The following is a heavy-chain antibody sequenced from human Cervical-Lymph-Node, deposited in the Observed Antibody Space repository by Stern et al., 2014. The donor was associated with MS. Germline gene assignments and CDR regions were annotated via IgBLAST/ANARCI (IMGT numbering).Heavy chain of an antibody. CDR3: ARRGMDV. CDR2: IYPDDADT. CDR1: GYSFNIYW. J-gene: IGHJ6*02. Sequence: EVQLVQSGAEVKKPGESLTISCKGFGYSFNIYWIAWVRQRPGKGLEWMGIIYPDDADTGYGPAFQGQVTFSVDKSISTADLQWSSLKPSDAATYFCARRGMDVWGQGTSVTVSS. V-gene: IGHV5-51*01.